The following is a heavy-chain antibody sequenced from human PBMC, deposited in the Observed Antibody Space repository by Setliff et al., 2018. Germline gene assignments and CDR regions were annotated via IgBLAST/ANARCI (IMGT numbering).Heavy chain of an antibody. J-gene: IGHJ3*02. D-gene: IGHD1-26*01. CDR1: GYSISSGHY. Sequence: KPSETLSLTCTVSGYSISSGHYWGWIRQSPGKGLDWIGSIFHTGAAYYNPSLESRFTISVDTSKNQFSLKLNSVTAADTAVYYCARVFPMAGATERRAFDIWGQGTVVTVSS. V-gene: IGHV4-38-2*02. CDR2: IFHTGAA. CDR3: ARVFPMAGATERRAFDI.